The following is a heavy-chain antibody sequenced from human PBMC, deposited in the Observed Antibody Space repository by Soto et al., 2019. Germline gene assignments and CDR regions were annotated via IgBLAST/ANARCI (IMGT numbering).Heavy chain of an antibody. V-gene: IGHV3-11*01. Sequence: PGGSLRLSCAASGFTFSDYYMSWIRQAPGKGLEWVSYISSSGSTIYYADSVKGRFTISRDNAKNSLYLQMNSLRAEDTAVYYCAIYCSGGSCYSPFDYWGQGTLVTVSS. CDR2: ISSSGSTI. D-gene: IGHD2-15*01. J-gene: IGHJ4*02. CDR3: AIYCSGGSCYSPFDY. CDR1: GFTFSDYY.